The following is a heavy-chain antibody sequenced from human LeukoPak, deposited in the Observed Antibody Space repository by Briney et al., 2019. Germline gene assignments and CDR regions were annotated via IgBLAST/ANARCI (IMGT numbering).Heavy chain of an antibody. V-gene: IGHV4-30-4*01. J-gene: IGHJ4*02. Sequence: SETLSLACTVSGGSISSGDYYWSWIRQPPGKGLDWIGYIYYSGSTYYNPSLKSRVTISVDTSKNQFSLKLNSVTAADTAVYYCARLQGGRSGYYPFNQWGQGTLVTVSS. D-gene: IGHD3-22*01. CDR1: GGSISSGDYY. CDR3: ARLQGGRSGYYPFNQ. CDR2: IYYSGST.